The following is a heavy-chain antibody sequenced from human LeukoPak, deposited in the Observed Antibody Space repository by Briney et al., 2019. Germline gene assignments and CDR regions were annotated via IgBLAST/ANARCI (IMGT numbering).Heavy chain of an antibody. CDR3: AKDWGIYGSGRSQFDP. V-gene: IGHV3-23*01. CDR2: FSGSGGST. J-gene: IGHJ5*02. D-gene: IGHD3-10*01. CDR1: GFTFRSYP. Sequence: GGALILSCSASGFTFRSYPMSWARQAPGKGLEWVSPFSGSGGSTYYADSVKGRFAISRDNYKHTLYLRMNSLRAEDTAVYYCAKDWGIYGSGRSQFDPWGQRGLLTVSS.